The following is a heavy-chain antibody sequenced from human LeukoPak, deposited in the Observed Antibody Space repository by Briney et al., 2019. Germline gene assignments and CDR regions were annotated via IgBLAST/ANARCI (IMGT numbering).Heavy chain of an antibody. CDR1: GLNISNAW. CDR2: PKSKADGGTI. D-gene: IGHD3-3*01. CDR3: TTDRLFFQH. V-gene: IGHV3-15*01. Sequence: GGSLRLSCEGLGLNISNAWMSWVRQTPGKGVEWVGRPKSKADGGTIDFAATVTDRFTISRDDSKNMMYLQRNSLGTEDSGVYFCTTDRLFFQHWGQGTVVTVS. J-gene: IGHJ1*01.